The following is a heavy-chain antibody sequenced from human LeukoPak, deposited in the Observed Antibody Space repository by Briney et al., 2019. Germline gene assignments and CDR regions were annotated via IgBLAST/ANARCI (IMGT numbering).Heavy chain of an antibody. V-gene: IGHV4-4*02. Sequence: PSGTLSLTCAVSGGSISSSDWWTWVRQPPGEGLEWIGEIYHSGSTKYNPSLKSRVTISVDKSKNQFSLKVSSVTAADTAVYYCAREGGPYRPLDYSGQGTLVTVSS. J-gene: IGHJ4*02. CDR2: IYHSGST. CDR1: GGSISSSDW. CDR3: AREGGPYRPLDY.